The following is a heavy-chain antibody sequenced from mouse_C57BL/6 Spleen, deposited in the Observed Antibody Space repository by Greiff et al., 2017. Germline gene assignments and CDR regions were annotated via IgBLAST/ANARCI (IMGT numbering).Heavy chain of an antibody. CDR3: ARRSNWAFDY. CDR2: ISSGSSTI. J-gene: IGHJ2*01. CDR1: GFTFSDYG. D-gene: IGHD4-1*01. Sequence: EVKLVESGGGLVKPGGSLKLSCAASGFTFSDYGMHWVRQAPEKGLEWVAYISSGSSTIYYADTVKGRFTISRDNAKNTLFLQMTSLRSEDTAMYYCARRSNWAFDYWGQGTTLTVSS. V-gene: IGHV5-17*01.